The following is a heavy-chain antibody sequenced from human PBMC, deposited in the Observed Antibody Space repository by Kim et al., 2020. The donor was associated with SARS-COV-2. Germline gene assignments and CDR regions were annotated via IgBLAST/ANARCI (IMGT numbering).Heavy chain of an antibody. J-gene: IGHJ6*02. V-gene: IGHV3-43*02. D-gene: IGHD1-26*01. CDR2: ISGDGGST. Sequence: GGSLRLSCAASGFTFDDYAMHWVRQAPGKGLEWVSLISGDGGSTYYADSVKGRFTISRDNSKNSLYLQMNSLRTEDTALYYCAKDGGQEWELLAFPTHYYYYGMDVWGQGTTVTVSS. CDR1: GFTFDDYA. CDR3: AKDGGQEWELLAFPTHYYYYGMDV.